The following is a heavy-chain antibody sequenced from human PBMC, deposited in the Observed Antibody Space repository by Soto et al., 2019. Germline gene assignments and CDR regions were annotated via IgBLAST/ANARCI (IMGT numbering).Heavy chain of an antibody. CDR2: IIPIFGTA. J-gene: IGHJ6*02. CDR1: GGTFSSYA. V-gene: IGHV1-69*13. Sequence: SVKVSCKASGGTFSSYAISWVRQAPGQGLEWMGEIIPIFGTANYAQKFEGRVTITADESTSTAYMELSSLRSEDTAVYYCARSLRSQLVLGGMDVWGQGTTVTVSS. D-gene: IGHD6-13*01. CDR3: ARSLRSQLVLGGMDV.